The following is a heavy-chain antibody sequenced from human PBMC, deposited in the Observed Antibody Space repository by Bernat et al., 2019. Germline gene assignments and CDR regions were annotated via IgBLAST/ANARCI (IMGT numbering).Heavy chain of an antibody. CDR3: VRAYDSSGYYYAEEYFQH. CDR2: ISSNGGST. J-gene: IGHJ1*01. D-gene: IGHD3-22*01. Sequence: EVQLVESGGGLVQPGGSLRLSCSASGFTFSSYAMHWVRQAPGKGLEYVSAISSNGGSTYYADDVKGRFTISRDNSKNTLYLQMSSLRAEDTAVYYCVRAYDSSGYYYAEEYFQHWGQGTLVTVSS. CDR1: GFTFSSYA. V-gene: IGHV3-64D*06.